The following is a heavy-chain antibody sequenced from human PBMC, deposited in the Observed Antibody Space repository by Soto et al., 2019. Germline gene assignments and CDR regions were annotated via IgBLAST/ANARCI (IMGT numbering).Heavy chain of an antibody. Sequence: SVKVSCKASGGTFSSYAISWVRQAPGQGLEWMGGIIPIFGTANYAQKFQGRVTITADESTSTAYMELSSLRSEDTAVYYCARGSASRSVVPAAIHHGVDYYYGMDVWGQGTTVTVSS. CDR3: ARGSASRSVVPAAIHHGVDYYYGMDV. CDR1: GGTFSSYA. V-gene: IGHV1-69*13. CDR2: IIPIFGTA. D-gene: IGHD2-2*02. J-gene: IGHJ6*02.